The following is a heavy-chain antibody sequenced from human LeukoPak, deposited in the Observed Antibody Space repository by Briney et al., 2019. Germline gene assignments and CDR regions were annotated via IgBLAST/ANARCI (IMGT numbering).Heavy chain of an antibody. J-gene: IGHJ6*02. CDR2: IKSKTDGGTT. CDR3: TTLNGDYRYYYYGMDV. D-gene: IGHD4-17*01. Sequence: GGSLRLSCAASGFTFSSYSMNWVRQAPGKGLEWVGRIKSKTDGGTTDYAAPVKGRFTISRDDSKNTLYLQMNSLKTEDTAVYYCTTLNGDYRYYYYGMDVWGQGTTVTVSS. CDR1: GFTFSSYS. V-gene: IGHV3-15*01.